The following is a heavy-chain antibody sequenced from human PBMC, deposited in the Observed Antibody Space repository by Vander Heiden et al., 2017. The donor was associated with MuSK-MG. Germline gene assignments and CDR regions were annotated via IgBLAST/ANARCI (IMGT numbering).Heavy chain of an antibody. CDR3: AGVPTIAKVHFFDD. CDR1: GFSISSGSY. D-gene: IGHD1-1*01. Sequence: QIQLQESGPGLVKSSETLSLTCTVSGFSISSGSYWGWLRQTPGKGLEWIGSVYHSGSSYYNPVHKGRVSVSVDTSKYQFFLKVNSSTDADTAVYYGAGVPTIAKVHFFDD. J-gene: IGHJ4*01. V-gene: IGHV4-38-2*02. CDR2: VYHSGSS.